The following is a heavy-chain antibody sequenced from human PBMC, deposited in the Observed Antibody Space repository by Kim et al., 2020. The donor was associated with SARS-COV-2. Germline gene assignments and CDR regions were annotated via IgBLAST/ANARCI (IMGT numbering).Heavy chain of an antibody. CDR3: AKDRSAGGGPI. D-gene: IGHD2-15*01. Sequence: SETLSLTCNVSGDSVTKLSWSWIRQPAGQGLEWIGRILDVRTINYNPSLKSRVTMSLDASKNLFSLRLNSVTAADTGVYYCAKDRSAGGGPIWGLGTMVTVSS. J-gene: IGHJ3*02. CDR2: ILDVRTI. CDR1: GDSVTKLS. V-gene: IGHV4-4*07.